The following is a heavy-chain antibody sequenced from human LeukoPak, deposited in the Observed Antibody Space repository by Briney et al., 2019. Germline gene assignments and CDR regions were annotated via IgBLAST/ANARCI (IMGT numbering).Heavy chain of an antibody. CDR3: ARPYMGTIDY. J-gene: IGHJ4*02. Sequence: GESFKISRKAPGYRLTTYWIDWVRPIPGKGLEWIGTIYPGDSDTRYSPSFQGQVTISAEKSISTSYLQWSRLKASDAAMYYCARPYMGTIDYWGQGTLVTVSS. CDR1: GYRLTTYW. V-gene: IGHV5-51*01. D-gene: IGHD7-27*01. CDR2: IYPGDSDT.